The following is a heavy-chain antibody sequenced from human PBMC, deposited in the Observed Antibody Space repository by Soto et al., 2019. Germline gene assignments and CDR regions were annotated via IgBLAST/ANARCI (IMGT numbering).Heavy chain of an antibody. Sequence: PGGSLRLSCAASGFTFSNYAMHWVRQAPGKGLEWVAVISYDGSNKYYADSVKGRFTISRDNSRNTLYLQMNSLRAEDTAVYYCAEGGSRYYDILTGSQAFDIWGQGTMVTVSS. J-gene: IGHJ3*02. V-gene: IGHV3-30*18. CDR2: ISYDGSNK. D-gene: IGHD3-9*01. CDR3: AEGGSRYYDILTGSQAFDI. CDR1: GFTFSNYA.